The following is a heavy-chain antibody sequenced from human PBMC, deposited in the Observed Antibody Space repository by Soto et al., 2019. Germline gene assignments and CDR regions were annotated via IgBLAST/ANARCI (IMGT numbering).Heavy chain of an antibody. CDR3: VRLIGNSWLDY. V-gene: IGHV4-39*01. CDR2: IYYSGST. CDR1: GGSISSSSYY. Sequence: PSETLSLTCTVSGGSISSSSYYWGWIRQPPGKGLEWIGSIYYSGSTYYNPSLKSRVTINADMSKNQVSLQLNSVTPEDSAVYYCVRLIGNSWLDYWGQGTLVTVSS. J-gene: IGHJ5*01.